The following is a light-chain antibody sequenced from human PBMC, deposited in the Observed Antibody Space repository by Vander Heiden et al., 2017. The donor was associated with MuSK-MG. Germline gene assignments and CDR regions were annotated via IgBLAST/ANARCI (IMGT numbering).Light chain of an antibody. CDR3: QTWGTGIRV. Sequence: QLVLTQSPSASASLGASVKLTCTLSSGHSSYAIAWHQQQPEKGPRYLMKLKSDGSHIKGDGIPDRFSGSSSGTARYLTISSLQSEDESYYYCQTWGTGIRVFGGGTRLTVL. CDR1: SGHSSYA. CDR2: LKSDGSH. J-gene: IGLJ3*02. V-gene: IGLV4-69*01.